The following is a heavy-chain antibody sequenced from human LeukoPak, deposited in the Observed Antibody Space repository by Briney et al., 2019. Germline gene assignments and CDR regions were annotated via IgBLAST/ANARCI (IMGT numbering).Heavy chain of an antibody. CDR1: GGSISLSSYY. CDR3: ARGHDYSMYYFDY. V-gene: IGHV4-39*07. CDR2: IYYSGST. D-gene: IGHD4-11*01. J-gene: IGHJ4*02. Sequence: SETLSLTCTVSGGSISLSSYYWGWIRQPPGKGLEWIGSIYYSGSTYYNPSLKSRVTISVDTSKNQFSLKLSSVTAADTAVYYCARGHDYSMYYFDYWGQGTLVTVSS.